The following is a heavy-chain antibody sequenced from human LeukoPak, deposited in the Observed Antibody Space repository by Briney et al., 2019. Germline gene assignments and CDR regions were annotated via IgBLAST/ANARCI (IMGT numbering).Heavy chain of an antibody. Sequence: SETLSLTCAVYGGSFSGYYWSWIRQPPGKGLEWIGEINHSGSTNYNPSLKSRVTISVDTSKNQLSLNLSSVTAADTAVYYCSRENGAFSPFGFWGQGTLVTAPS. J-gene: IGHJ4*02. CDR2: INHSGST. V-gene: IGHV4-34*01. CDR3: SRENGAFSPFGF. D-gene: IGHD2-8*01. CDR1: GGSFSGYY.